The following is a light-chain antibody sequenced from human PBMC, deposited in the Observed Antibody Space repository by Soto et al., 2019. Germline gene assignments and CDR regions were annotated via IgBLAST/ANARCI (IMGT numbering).Light chain of an antibody. V-gene: IGKV3-11*01. CDR1: QSIHTS. CDR2: DST. CDR3: QQLKAYPFT. J-gene: IGKJ3*01. Sequence: VLTQSPATLSLSPGERATLSCRASQSIHTSLAWYQQKSGKPPRLVIYDSTLRANGVPDRFGGSRSGTEFTLTINSLQPEDFATYYCQQLKAYPFTFGPGTKVDI.